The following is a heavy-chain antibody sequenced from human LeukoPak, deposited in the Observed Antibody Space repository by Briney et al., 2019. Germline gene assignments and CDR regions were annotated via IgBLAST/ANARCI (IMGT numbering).Heavy chain of an antibody. CDR3: AKDQNDYYDSSGYTMGY. CDR2: IKYDGSNK. D-gene: IGHD3-22*01. Sequence: GGSLRLSCAASGFIFSSYGMHWVRQAPGKGLEWVTFIKYDGSNKYYADSVKGRFTISRDNSKNTLYMQMNSLRSEDTAVYYCAKDQNDYYDSSGYTMGYWGQGTLVTVSS. CDR1: GFIFSSYG. J-gene: IGHJ4*02. V-gene: IGHV3-30*02.